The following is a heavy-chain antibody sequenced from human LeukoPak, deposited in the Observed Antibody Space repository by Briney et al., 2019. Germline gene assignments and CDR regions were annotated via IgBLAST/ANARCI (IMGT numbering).Heavy chain of an antibody. J-gene: IGHJ4*02. CDR3: TRDQTPYY. CDR2: IRSKTYGGTP. CDR1: GFTFGDYA. V-gene: IGHV3-49*04. Sequence: PGGSLRLSCTASGFTFGDYALTWVRQAPGKGLEWVGLIRSKTYGGTPEYAASVQGRFTISRDDSKGIAYLQMNSLKTEDTAVYYCTRDQTPYYWGQGTLVTVSS.